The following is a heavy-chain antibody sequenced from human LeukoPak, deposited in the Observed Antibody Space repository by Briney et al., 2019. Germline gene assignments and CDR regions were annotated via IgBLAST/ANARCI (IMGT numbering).Heavy chain of an antibody. D-gene: IGHD3-3*01. CDR1: GGSLSSSTYY. CDR3: ARLFYDFWSGPYYYYMDV. V-gene: IGHV4-39*01. Sequence: SETLSLTCTVSGGSLSSSTYYWGWIRQPPGKGLKGIGSISYSGSSYYNPSRKSRDTISVDTSKNQFSLKVSSVTAADTAVYYCARLFYDFWSGPYYYYMDVWGKGTTVTVSS. CDR2: ISYSGSS. J-gene: IGHJ6*03.